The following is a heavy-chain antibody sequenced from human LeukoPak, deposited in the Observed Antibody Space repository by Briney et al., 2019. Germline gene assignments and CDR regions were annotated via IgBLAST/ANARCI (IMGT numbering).Heavy chain of an antibody. Sequence: SETLSLTCTVSGGSISSGGYYWSWIRQHPGTGLEWIGYIYYSGSTYYNPSLKSRVTISVDTSKNQFSLKLSSVTAADTAVYYCARDEYSSGWYTYGYWGQGTLVTVSS. V-gene: IGHV4-31*03. CDR2: IYYSGST. D-gene: IGHD6-19*01. CDR3: ARDEYSSGWYTYGY. J-gene: IGHJ4*02. CDR1: GGSISSGGYY.